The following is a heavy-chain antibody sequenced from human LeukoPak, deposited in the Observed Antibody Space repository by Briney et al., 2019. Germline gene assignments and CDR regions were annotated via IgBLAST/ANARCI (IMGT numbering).Heavy chain of an antibody. J-gene: IGHJ4*02. Sequence: GGSLRLSCAASGFTFSDYWMTWLRQAPGKGLEWVAHIKRDGTEEYYVDSVQGRFTISRDNAKNSMYLQMRSLRAEDTAVYYCAKDRAQQLVLDFWGQGTLVTVSS. CDR1: GFTFSDYW. CDR2: IKRDGTEE. CDR3: AKDRAQQLVLDF. V-gene: IGHV3-7*05. D-gene: IGHD6-13*01.